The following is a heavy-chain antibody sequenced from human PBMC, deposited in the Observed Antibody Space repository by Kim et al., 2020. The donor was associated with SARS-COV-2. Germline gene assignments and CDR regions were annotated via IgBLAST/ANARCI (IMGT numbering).Heavy chain of an antibody. CDR2: IGGSGGVP. J-gene: IGHJ5*01. D-gene: IGHD3-22*01. Sequence: GGSLRLSCATSGFTFSSYTMAWVRQAPGKGLEWVSTIGGSGGVPYYADSVKGRFTISRDNSKNTLYLQMNSLRVEDPAVYYCAKFGSHFYDSSAYYFYN. CDR1: GFTFSSYT. V-gene: IGHV3-23*01. CDR3: AKFGSHFYDSSAYYFYN.